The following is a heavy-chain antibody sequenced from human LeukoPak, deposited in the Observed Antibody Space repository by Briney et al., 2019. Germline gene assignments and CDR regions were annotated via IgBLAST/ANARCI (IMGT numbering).Heavy chain of an antibody. Sequence: SETLSLTCTVSGGSISSSNYYWGWVRQPPGKGLEWIGTIYYSGSTNYNPSLKSRVTISADMPKNRFSLKVSSVTAADTAVYYCARPATSGTYYSAFDYWGQGTLVTVSS. D-gene: IGHD3-22*01. CDR2: IYYSGST. CDR3: ARPATSGTYYSAFDY. V-gene: IGHV4-39*01. J-gene: IGHJ4*02. CDR1: GGSISSSNYY.